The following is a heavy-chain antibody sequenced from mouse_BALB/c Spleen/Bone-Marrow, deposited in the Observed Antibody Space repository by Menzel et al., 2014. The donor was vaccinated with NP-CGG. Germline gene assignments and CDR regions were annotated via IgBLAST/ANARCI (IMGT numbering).Heavy chain of an antibody. V-gene: IGHV1-67*01. CDR2: ISTYXGNT. CDR1: GYTFTDYA. D-gene: IGHD3-2*01. Sequence: VQLQQSGPELVSPGVSVKISCKASGYTFTDYAIHWVKRSHSKRLEWIGIISTYXGNTNYNQKFKGKATMTVDKSSSTAYMELARLTSEDSAIYYCARDISGYVRAMDYWGQGTSVTVSS. J-gene: IGHJ4*01. CDR3: ARDISGYVRAMDY.